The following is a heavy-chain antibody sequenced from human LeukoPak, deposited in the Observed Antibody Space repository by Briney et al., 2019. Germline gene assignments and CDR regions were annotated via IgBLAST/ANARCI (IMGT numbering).Heavy chain of an antibody. CDR1: GGSISSSSYY. V-gene: IGHV4-39*01. J-gene: IGHJ4*02. CDR2: IYYSGST. D-gene: IGHD3-10*01. Sequence: SETLSLTCTVSGGSISSSSYYWGWIRQPPGKGLEWIGSIYYSGSTYYNPSLKSRVTISVDTSKNQFSLKLSSVTAADTAVYYCARRGADYYGSGSPADYWGQGTLVTVSS. CDR3: ARRGADYYGSGSPADY.